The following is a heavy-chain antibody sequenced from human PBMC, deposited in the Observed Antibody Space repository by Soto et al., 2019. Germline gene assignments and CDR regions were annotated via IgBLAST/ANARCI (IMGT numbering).Heavy chain of an antibody. V-gene: IGHV1-69*13. D-gene: IGHD2-2*02. CDR3: ARHLPRYSSPLGLNWFDP. Sequence: SVKVSCKASGGTFSSYAISWVRQAPGQGLEWMGGIIPIFGTANYAQKFQGRVTITADESTSTAYMELSSLRSEDTAMYYCARHLPRYSSPLGLNWFDPWGQGTLVTVSS. CDR1: GGTFSSYA. CDR2: IIPIFGTA. J-gene: IGHJ5*02.